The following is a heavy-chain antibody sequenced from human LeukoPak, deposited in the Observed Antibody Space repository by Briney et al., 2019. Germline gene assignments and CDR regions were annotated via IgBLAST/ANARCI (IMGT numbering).Heavy chain of an antibody. CDR2: INSDGSSR. V-gene: IGHV3-74*01. J-gene: IGHJ4*02. CDR1: GFTFSNNG. D-gene: IGHD6-13*01. CDR3: ASASSHRIAAGGDY. Sequence: GGSLRLSCAASGFTFSNNGMRWVRQAPGKGLVWVSRINSDGSSRNYAGSVKGRFTISRDNAKNTLYLQMNSLRAEDTAVYYCASASSHRIAAGGDYWGQGTLVTVSS.